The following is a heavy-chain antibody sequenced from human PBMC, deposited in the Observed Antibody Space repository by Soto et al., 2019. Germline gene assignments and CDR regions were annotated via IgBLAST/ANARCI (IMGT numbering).Heavy chain of an antibody. Sequence: ASVKVSCKASGGTFGSNAISWVRQAPGKGLEWMGGFDPEDGETIYAQKFQGRVTMTEDTSTDTAYMELSSLRSEDTAVYYCATPRWDYYYYGMDVWGQGTTVTVSS. J-gene: IGHJ6*02. CDR1: GGTFGSNA. V-gene: IGHV1-24*01. D-gene: IGHD1-26*01. CDR2: FDPEDGET. CDR3: ATPRWDYYYYGMDV.